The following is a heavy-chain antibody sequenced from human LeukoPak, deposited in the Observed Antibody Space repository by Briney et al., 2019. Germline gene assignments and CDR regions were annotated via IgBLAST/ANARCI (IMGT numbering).Heavy chain of an antibody. CDR2: IKQDGSEK. CDR1: GFTFSSYW. V-gene: IGHV3-7*03. CDR3: ARVVDHDYGDYYLDC. D-gene: IGHD4-17*01. Sequence: PGGPLRLSCAASGFTFSSYWMSWVRQATGKGLEWVANIKQDGSEKYYVDSVKGRFTISRDNSKNTLYLQMNSLRAEDTAVYYCARVVDHDYGDYYLDCWGQGTLVTVSS. J-gene: IGHJ4*02.